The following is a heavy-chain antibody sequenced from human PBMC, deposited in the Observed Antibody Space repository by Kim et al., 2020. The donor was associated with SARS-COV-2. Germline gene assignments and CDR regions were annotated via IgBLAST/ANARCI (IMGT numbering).Heavy chain of an antibody. Sequence: ASVKVSCKASGDTFINYYMQWVRQAPGQGLEWMGIISPSGGSPIYAQKFQGRVTMTRDTSTSTVYMEVTSLRSEDTAVYYCARGPLWGSGSREIDYWGQGTLVIVSS. J-gene: IGHJ4*02. CDR1: GDTFINYY. V-gene: IGHV1-46*01. D-gene: IGHD1-26*01. CDR3: ARGPLWGSGSREIDY. CDR2: ISPSGGSP.